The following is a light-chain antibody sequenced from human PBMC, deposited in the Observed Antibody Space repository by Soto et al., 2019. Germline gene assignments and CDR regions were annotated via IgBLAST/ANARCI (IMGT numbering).Light chain of an antibody. V-gene: IGLV2-23*02. J-gene: IGLJ3*02. CDR3: CSYAGSSTWV. Sequence: QLVLTQPASVSGSPGQSITISCTGTSSDVGNYNLVSWYQQHPGKAPKLMIYEVTKRPSGVSNRFSGSKSGNTASLTISGLQAEDEADYYCCSYAGSSTWVFGGGTKVTVL. CDR2: EVT. CDR1: SSDVGNYNL.